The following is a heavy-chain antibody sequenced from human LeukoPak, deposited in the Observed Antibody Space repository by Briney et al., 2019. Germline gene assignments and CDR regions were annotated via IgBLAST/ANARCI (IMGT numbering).Heavy chain of an antibody. Sequence: ASVKVSCKSSGCSFTTYYIHWVRQAPGQGLEWMGIINPSGGSTTYAQKFQGRVTMTRDTSTSTVYMELSSLRSEDTAVYYCARGRFDYGGCDYWGQGTLVTVSS. CDR1: GCSFTTYY. CDR2: INPSGGST. V-gene: IGHV1-46*01. D-gene: IGHD4-23*01. J-gene: IGHJ4*02. CDR3: ARGRFDYGGCDY.